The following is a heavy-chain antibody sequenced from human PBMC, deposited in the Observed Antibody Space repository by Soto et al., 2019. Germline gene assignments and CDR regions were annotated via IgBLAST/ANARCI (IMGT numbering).Heavy chain of an antibody. J-gene: IGHJ4*02. Sequence: GGSLRLSCAASGFTVSSNYMSWVRQAPGKGLEWVSVIYSGGSTYYADSVKGRFTISRDNSKNTLYLQMNSLRAEETAVYYCARDLKGAPGGSAYWGQGTLVTVSS. CDR1: GFTVSSNY. D-gene: IGHD1-26*01. V-gene: IGHV3-53*01. CDR2: IYSGGST. CDR3: ARDLKGAPGGSAY.